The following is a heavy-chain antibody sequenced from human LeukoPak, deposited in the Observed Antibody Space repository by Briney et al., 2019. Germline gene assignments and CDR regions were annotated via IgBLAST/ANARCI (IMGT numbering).Heavy chain of an antibody. V-gene: IGHV4-59*01. D-gene: IGHD1-1*01. Sequence: PSETLSLTCTVSGGSISSYFWSWIRQPPGKGLEWIGYIYYSGSTNYNPSLKSRVTISVDTSKNQFSLKLSSVTAADTAVYYCARGHFLGTRTNWFDPWGQGTLVTVSS. CDR3: ARGHFLGTRTNWFDP. J-gene: IGHJ5*02. CDR1: GGSISSYF. CDR2: IYYSGST.